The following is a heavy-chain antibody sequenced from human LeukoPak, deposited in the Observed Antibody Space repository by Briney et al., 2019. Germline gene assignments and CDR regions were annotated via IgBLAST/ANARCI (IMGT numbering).Heavy chain of an antibody. CDR1: GFTFDDYA. D-gene: IGHD6-19*01. CDR2: ISWNSGSI. V-gene: IGHV3-9*01. J-gene: IGHJ4*02. CDR3: AKDYSSGCHFDY. Sequence: GGSLRLSCAASGFTFDDYAMHWVRQAPGKGLEGVSGISWNSGSIGYADSVKGRFTISRDNAKNSLYLQMNSLRAEDTALYYCAKDYSSGCHFDYWGQGTLVTVSS.